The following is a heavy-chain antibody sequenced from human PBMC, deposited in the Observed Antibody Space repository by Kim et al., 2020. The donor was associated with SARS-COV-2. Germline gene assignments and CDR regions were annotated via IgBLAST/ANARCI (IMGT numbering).Heavy chain of an antibody. Sequence: GGSLRLSCAASGFAVYRFAMNWVRQAPGKGLEWISAITNNNGKTYYQDYVKGRFTISRDESKNIVFLHMNSLRVEDTAVYYCAKDHPSPGWPTFGDWGQGTLVAVSS. V-gene: IGHV3-23*01. CDR2: ITNNNGKT. D-gene: IGHD3-3*01. CDR3: AKDHPSPGWPTFGD. CDR1: GFAVYRFA. J-gene: IGHJ4*02.